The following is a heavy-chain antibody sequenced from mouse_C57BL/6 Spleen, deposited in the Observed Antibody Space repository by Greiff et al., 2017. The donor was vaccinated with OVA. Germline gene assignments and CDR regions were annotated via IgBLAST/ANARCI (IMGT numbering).Heavy chain of an antibody. Sequence: VKVVESGPELVKPGASVKISCKASGYAFSSSWMNWVKQRPGKGLEWIGRIYPGDGDTNYNGKFKGKATLTADKSSSTAYMQLSSLTSEDSAVYFCARALTGYDSYYFDYWGQGTTLTVSS. CDR3: ARALTGYDSYYFDY. CDR2: IYPGDGDT. V-gene: IGHV1-82*01. CDR1: GYAFSSSW. J-gene: IGHJ2*01. D-gene: IGHD2-4*01.